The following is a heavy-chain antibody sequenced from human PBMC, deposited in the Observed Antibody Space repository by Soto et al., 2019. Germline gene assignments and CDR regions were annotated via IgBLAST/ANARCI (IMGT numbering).Heavy chain of an antibody. CDR3: ARGNYQFDYGMDV. J-gene: IGHJ6*02. V-gene: IGHV4-31*03. D-gene: IGHD4-4*01. CDR2: IYYSGST. CDR1: GGSISSGGYY. Sequence: SETLSLTCTVSGGSISSGGYYWSWIRQHPGKGLEWIGYIYYSGSTYYNPSLKSRVTISVDTSKNQFSLKLSSVTAADTAVYYCARGNYQFDYGMDVWGQGTTVTVSS.